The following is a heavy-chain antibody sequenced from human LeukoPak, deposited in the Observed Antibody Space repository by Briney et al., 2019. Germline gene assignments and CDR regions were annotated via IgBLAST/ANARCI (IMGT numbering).Heavy chain of an antibody. CDR1: GGSISSGSYY. J-gene: IGHJ3*02. Sequence: PSETLSLTCTVSGGSISSGSYYWSWIRQPAGKGLEWIGRIYTSGSTNYNPSLKSRVTISVDTSKNQFSLKLSSVTAADTAVYYCARELLGSYCSGGSCSIWGQGTMVTVSS. V-gene: IGHV4-61*02. CDR3: ARELLGSYCSGGSCSI. CDR2: IYTSGST. D-gene: IGHD2-15*01.